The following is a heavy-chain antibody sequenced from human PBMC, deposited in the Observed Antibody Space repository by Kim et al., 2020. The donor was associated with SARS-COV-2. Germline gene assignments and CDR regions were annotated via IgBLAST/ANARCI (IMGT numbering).Heavy chain of an antibody. J-gene: IGHJ4*02. D-gene: IGHD3-3*01. CDR2: IYYSGST. CDR1: GGSISSGGYY. CDR3: ARAVWQGLVYDFWSGWDY. V-gene: IGHV4-31*03. Sequence: SETLSLTCTVSGGSISSGGYYWSWIRQHPGKGLEWIGYIYYSGSTYYNPSLKSRVTISVDTSKNQFSLKLSSVTAADTAVYYCARAVWQGLVYDFWSGWDYWGQGTLVTVSS.